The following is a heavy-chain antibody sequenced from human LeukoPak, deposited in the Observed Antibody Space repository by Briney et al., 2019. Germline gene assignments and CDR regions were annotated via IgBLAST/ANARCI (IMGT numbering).Heavy chain of an antibody. D-gene: IGHD3-9*01. CDR1: GGSISSYY. CDR2: IYTSGST. J-gene: IGHJ5*02. Sequence: SETLSLTCTVSGGSISSYYWSWIRQPAGKGLEWIGRIYTSGSTNYNPSLKSRVTMSVDTSKNQFSLKLSSVTAADTAVYYCARDAYYDILTGYHENWFDPWGQGTLVTVSS. V-gene: IGHV4-4*07. CDR3: ARDAYYDILTGYHENWFDP.